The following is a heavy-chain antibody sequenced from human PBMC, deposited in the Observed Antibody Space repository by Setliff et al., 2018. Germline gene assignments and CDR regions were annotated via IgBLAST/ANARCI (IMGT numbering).Heavy chain of an antibody. Sequence: ASVKVSCKASGYTFTSYDITWVRQATGQGLEWMGWMNPNSGNTGYAQKFQGRVTMTRNTSISTAYMELSSLRSEDTAVYYCARDVPFWSGYYTGYYYCYGMDVWGQGTTVTVSS. CDR2: MNPNSGNT. CDR1: GYTFTSYD. J-gene: IGHJ6*02. D-gene: IGHD3-3*01. CDR3: ARDVPFWSGYYTGYYYCYGMDV. V-gene: IGHV1-8*02.